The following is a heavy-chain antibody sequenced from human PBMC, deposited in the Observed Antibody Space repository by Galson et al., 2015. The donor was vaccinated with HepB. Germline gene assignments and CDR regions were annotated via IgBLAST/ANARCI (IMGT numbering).Heavy chain of an antibody. CDR1: GFTFVSYW. J-gene: IGHJ4*02. D-gene: IGHD6-13*01. CDR3: TRDLGQLVLCDY. Sequence: SLRLSCAASGFTFVSYWMSWVRQAPGKGLEWVANINQDESEKYYVDSVKGQFTISRDNAKNSLYLQMNSLRAEDTAVYYCTRDLGQLVLCDYWGQGTLVTVSS. CDR2: INQDESEK. V-gene: IGHV3-7*01.